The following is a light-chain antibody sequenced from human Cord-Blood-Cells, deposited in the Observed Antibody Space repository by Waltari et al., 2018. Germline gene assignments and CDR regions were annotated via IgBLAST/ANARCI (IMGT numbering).Light chain of an antibody. Sequence: DIQMTQSPSSLSASVGDRVTITCRASQSISSYVNWYQQKPGKAPKLLIYAASSWQSGVPSRFCGSGTWTDFPLTISSLPPEEFATYYCQQSYSTPPLTFGGGTKVEIK. J-gene: IGKJ4*01. CDR2: AAS. CDR1: QSISSY. V-gene: IGKV1-39*01. CDR3: QQSYSTPPLT.